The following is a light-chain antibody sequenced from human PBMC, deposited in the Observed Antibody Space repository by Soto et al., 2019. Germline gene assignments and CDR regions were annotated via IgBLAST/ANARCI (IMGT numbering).Light chain of an antibody. CDR3: HQYGSSPPT. V-gene: IGKV3-20*01. CDR2: GAS. CDR1: QNVSSSY. Sequence: EIVLTQSPGTLSLSPGERATLSCRASQNVSSSYLAWYQQKPGQAPRLLIYGASSRATGIPDRFSGSGSGTDFTLTISRLEPEDFAVYYCHQYGSSPPTFGQGTKVEIK. J-gene: IGKJ1*01.